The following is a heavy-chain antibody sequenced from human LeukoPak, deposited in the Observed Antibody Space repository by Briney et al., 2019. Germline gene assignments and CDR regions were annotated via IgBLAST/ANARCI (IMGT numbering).Heavy chain of an antibody. D-gene: IGHD3-9*01. V-gene: IGHV3-23*01. Sequence: HPGGSLRLSCAASGFTFSSYGMSWVRQAPGKGLEWVSAISGSGGSTYYADSVKGRFTISRDNSKNTLYLQMNSLRAEDTAVYYCAKGVYDILTGYYNGMAFDYWGQGTLVTVSS. J-gene: IGHJ4*02. CDR1: GFTFSSYG. CDR3: AKGVYDILTGYYNGMAFDY. CDR2: ISGSGGST.